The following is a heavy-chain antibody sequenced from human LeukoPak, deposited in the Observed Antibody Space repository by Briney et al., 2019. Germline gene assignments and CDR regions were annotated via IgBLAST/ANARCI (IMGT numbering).Heavy chain of an antibody. J-gene: IGHJ4*02. CDR2: IIPIFGTA. CDR1: GGTFSSYA. V-gene: IGHV1-69*05. CDR3: ASADFWSGYYYESRDY. Sequence: SVKVSCKASGGTFSSYAISWVRQAPGQGLEWMGGIIPIFGTANYAQKFQGRVTITTDESTSTAYMELSSLRSEDTAVYYCASADFWSGYYYESRDYWGQGTLVTVSS. D-gene: IGHD3-3*01.